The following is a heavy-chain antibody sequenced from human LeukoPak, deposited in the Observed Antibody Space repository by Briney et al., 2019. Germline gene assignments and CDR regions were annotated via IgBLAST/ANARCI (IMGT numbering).Heavy chain of an antibody. V-gene: IGHV4-59*01. CDR2: IYYSGST. D-gene: IGHD3-10*01. CDR1: GGSISSYY. CDR3: ARSHGSGSYYNLNDY. Sequence: NTSETLSLTCTVSGGSISSYYWSWIRQPPGKGLEWIGYIYYSGSTNYNPSLKSRVTISVDTSKNQFSLKLSSVTAADTAVYYCARSHGSGSYYNLNDYWGQGTLVTVSS. J-gene: IGHJ4*02.